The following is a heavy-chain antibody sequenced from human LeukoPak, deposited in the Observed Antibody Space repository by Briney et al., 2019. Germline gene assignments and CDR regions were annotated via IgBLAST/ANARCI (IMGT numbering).Heavy chain of an antibody. CDR2: ISSSGSTI. Sequence: PGGSLRLSCAASGFTFSNAWMSWVRQAPGKGLEWVSYISSSGSTIYYADSVKGRFTISRDNAKNSLYLQMNSLRAEDTAVYYCARDPTGYSSSWDFDYWGQGTLVTVSS. V-gene: IGHV3-11*04. CDR1: GFTFSNAW. D-gene: IGHD6-13*01. CDR3: ARDPTGYSSSWDFDY. J-gene: IGHJ4*02.